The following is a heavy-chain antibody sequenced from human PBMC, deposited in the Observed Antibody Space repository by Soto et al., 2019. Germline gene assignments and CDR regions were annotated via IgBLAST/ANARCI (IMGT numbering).Heavy chain of an antibody. Sequence: PSQTLSLTCAISGDSVSSNSAAWNWIRQSQSRGLEWLGRTYYRSRWYNDYAVSVRSRITVNADTSKNQFSLHLNSVTPEDTAVYCRAGTSTLQWSYLVVWDTGTMVAVSS. CDR3: AGTSTLQWSYLVV. CDR2: TYYRSRWYN. J-gene: IGHJ6*04. V-gene: IGHV6-1*01. D-gene: IGHD2-8*02. CDR1: GDSVSSNSAA.